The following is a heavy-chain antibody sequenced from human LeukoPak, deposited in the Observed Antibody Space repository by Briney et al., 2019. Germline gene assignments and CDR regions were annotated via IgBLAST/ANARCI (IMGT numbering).Heavy chain of an antibody. CDR2: IIPILGIA. Sequence: GASVKVSCKASGGTFGSYAISWVRQAPGQGLEWMGRIIPILGIANYAQKFQGRVTITADKSTSSAYMELSSLRSEDTAVYYCARDALRLGELSLYGPGDYWGQGTLVTVSS. D-gene: IGHD3-16*02. CDR3: ARDALRLGELSLYGPGDY. CDR1: GGTFGSYA. J-gene: IGHJ4*02. V-gene: IGHV1-69*04.